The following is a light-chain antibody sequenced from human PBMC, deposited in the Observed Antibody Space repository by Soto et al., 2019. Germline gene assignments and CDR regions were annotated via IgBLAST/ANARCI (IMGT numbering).Light chain of an antibody. V-gene: IGKV3-20*01. J-gene: IGKJ1*01. CDR3: KYYATPSRT. CDR1: QSVAGNF. Sequence: EVVLTQSPGTLSLSPGERATLSCRASQSVAGNFLAWYQKKPGQAPRRLIHGAAASAAGIPGRFSGSGSGTDFTVTISRLETEEFAVCYCKYYATPSRTFGLGTKVEV. CDR2: GAA.